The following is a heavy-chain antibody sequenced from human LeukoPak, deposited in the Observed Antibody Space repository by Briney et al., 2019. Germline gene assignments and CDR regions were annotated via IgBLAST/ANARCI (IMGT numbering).Heavy chain of an antibody. D-gene: IGHD3-10*01. V-gene: IGHV1-8*03. CDR3: ARGLGSFGLVPGADY. CDR1: GYTFTNYD. CDR2: MNPNSGNT. J-gene: IGHJ4*02. Sequence: GASVKVSCKASGYTFTNYDMNWVRQATGQGLEWMGWMNPNSGNTGYAQKLQGRVTFTRDTSISTAYMELSSLRSEDTAVYYCARGLGSFGLVPGADYWGQGTLVTVSS.